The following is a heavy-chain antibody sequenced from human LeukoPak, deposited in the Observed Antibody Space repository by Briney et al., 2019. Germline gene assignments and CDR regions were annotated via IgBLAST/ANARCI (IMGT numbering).Heavy chain of an antibody. CDR3: AGAIAAAGYLYFDY. CDR2: ISAYNGNT. J-gene: IGHJ4*02. Sequence: ASVKVSCKASGYTFTSYGISWVRQAPGQGLEWMGWISAYNGNTNYAQKLQGRVTMTTDTSTSTAYMELRSLRSDDTAVYYCAGAIAAAGYLYFDYWGQGTLVTVSS. D-gene: IGHD6-13*01. V-gene: IGHV1-18*01. CDR1: GYTFTSYG.